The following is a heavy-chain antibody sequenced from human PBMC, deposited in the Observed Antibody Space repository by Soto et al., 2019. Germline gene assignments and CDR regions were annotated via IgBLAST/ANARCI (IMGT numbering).Heavy chain of an antibody. V-gene: IGHV3-23*01. CDR1: GFSFGGYA. J-gene: IGHJ4*02. D-gene: IGHD5-12*01. Sequence: EVQLLESGGGLVQPGGSLRLSCATSGFSFGGYAMSWVRQAPGKGLDWVSSISGSGATTYYTNSVKGRFTISRDNSKNTVYLQMNSLRAEDTAVYYCANGSRAYTGYVFDYWGQGALVTVSS. CDR2: ISGSGATT. CDR3: ANGSRAYTGYVFDY.